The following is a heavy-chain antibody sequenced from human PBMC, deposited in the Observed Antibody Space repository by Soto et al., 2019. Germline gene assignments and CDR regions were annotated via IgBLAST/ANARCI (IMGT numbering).Heavy chain of an antibody. CDR3: ARGGDGFDVFDF. CDR1: GYTFTNVG. Sequence: QVQLMQSGSDVKRPGASVKVSCKASGYTFTNVGMNWVRQAPGQGLEWIGWISTDTGETNYAQKFQGRVTITTDTSTSTGYMDMRNLISNGAAVYYCARGGDGFDVFDFWGQGTRVIVSS. V-gene: IGHV1-18*01. CDR2: ISTDTGET. D-gene: IGHD3-16*01. J-gene: IGHJ4*02.